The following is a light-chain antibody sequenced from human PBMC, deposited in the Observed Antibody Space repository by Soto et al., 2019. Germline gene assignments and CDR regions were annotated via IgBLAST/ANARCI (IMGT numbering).Light chain of an antibody. J-gene: IGKJ1*01. V-gene: IGKV3-20*01. Sequence: EIVLTQSPGTLSLSPGERATLSCRASESVASNYLAWYQHKPGQAPRLLFFGASNRATAIPDRFSGSGSGTDSTLTISRVEPEDFAVYYCQQYAKAPLTFGQGTKVDIK. CDR3: QQYAKAPLT. CDR1: ESVASNY. CDR2: GAS.